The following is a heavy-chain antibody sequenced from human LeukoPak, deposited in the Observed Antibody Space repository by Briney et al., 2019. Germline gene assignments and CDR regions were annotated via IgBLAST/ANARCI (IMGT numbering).Heavy chain of an antibody. CDR2: INPSGGST. J-gene: IGHJ4*02. Sequence: ASVKVSCKSSGYAFTNYYMHWVRQAPRQGLEWMGIINPSGGSTIYAQKFQGRVTMTRDTSTSTIYMELSSLRSEDTAVYYCARRNSHIGSYRPSYYFDYWGQGTLVTVSS. V-gene: IGHV1-46*01. D-gene: IGHD1-26*01. CDR1: GYAFTNYY. CDR3: ARRNSHIGSYRPSYYFDY.